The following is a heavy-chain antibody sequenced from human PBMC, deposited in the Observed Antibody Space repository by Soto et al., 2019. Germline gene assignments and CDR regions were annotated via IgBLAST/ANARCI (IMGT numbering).Heavy chain of an antibody. D-gene: IGHD6-13*01. CDR1: GGSISSSSYY. CDR2: IYYSGST. V-gene: IGHV4-39*01. CDR3: AGSVPPSSSGYYYYYGMDV. Sequence: PSETLSLTCTVSGGSISSSSYYWGWIRQPPGKGLEWIGSIYYSGSTYYNPSLKSRVTISVDTSKNQFSLKLSSVTAADTAVYYCAGSVPPSSSGYYYYYGMDVWGQGTTVTVSS. J-gene: IGHJ6*02.